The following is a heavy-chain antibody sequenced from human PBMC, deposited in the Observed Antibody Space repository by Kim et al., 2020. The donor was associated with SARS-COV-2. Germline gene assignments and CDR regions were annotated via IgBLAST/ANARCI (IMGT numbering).Heavy chain of an antibody. V-gene: IGHV3-11*01. D-gene: IGHD3-10*01. CDR1: GFTFSDYY. Sequence: GGSLRLSCAASGFTFSDYYMSWIRQAPGKGLEWVSYISSSGSTIYYADSVKGRFTISRDNAKNSLYLQMNSLRAEDTAVYYCARDGGYYGSGDKRGLYYYGMDVWGQGTTVTVSS. CDR3: ARDGGYYGSGDKRGLYYYGMDV. J-gene: IGHJ6*02. CDR2: ISSSGSTI.